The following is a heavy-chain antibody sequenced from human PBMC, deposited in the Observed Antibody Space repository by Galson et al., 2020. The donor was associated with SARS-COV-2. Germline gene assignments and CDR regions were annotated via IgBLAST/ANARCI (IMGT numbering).Heavy chain of an antibody. J-gene: IGHJ4*02. CDR2: IDWDDDE. Sequence: ESGPTLVKPTQTLTLTCTFSGFSLTTSGMCVGWIRQPPGKALEWLARIDWDDDEYYSASLKTSLTISKDTSKNQVVLTMTNMDPVDTATYYCARIDSSGCRGNYWGQGTLVTVSS. CDR1: GFSLTTSGMC. D-gene: IGHD6-19*01. V-gene: IGHV2-70*11. CDR3: ARIDSSGCRGNY.